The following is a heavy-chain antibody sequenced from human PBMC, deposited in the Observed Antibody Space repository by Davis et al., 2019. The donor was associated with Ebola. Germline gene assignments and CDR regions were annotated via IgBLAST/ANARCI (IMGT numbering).Heavy chain of an antibody. CDR3: AKEGDFWSAEADY. CDR1: GFTFSTYA. V-gene: IGHV3-23*01. Sequence: GGSLRLSCAASGFTFSTYAMSWVRQAPGKGLEWVSGISGSGGSTRYADSVKGRFTISRDNSKNTLYLQMNSLRAEDTAVYYCAKEGDFWSAEADYWGQGNLVTVSS. D-gene: IGHD3-3*01. CDR2: ISGSGGST. J-gene: IGHJ4*02.